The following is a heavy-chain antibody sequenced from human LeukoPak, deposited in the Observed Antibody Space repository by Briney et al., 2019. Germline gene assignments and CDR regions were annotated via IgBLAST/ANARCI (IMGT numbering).Heavy chain of an antibody. CDR2: IYWDSSSV. D-gene: IGHD5-12*01. J-gene: IGHJ5*01. V-gene: IGHV3-9*01. CDR1: EFIFDDFA. CDR3: VKDKHRDGYTYGVYDS. Sequence: GGSLRLSCTVSEFIFDDFAMHWVRQAPGKGLEWASGIYWDSSSVDYADSVRGRFTISRDNAKNSLYLQMSSLRPEDTALYYCVKDKHRDGYTYGVYDSWGQGTLITVSS.